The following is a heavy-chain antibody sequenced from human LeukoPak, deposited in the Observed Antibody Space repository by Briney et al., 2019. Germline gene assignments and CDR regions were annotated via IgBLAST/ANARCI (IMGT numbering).Heavy chain of an antibody. CDR1: GYTFTAYY. J-gene: IGHJ3*02. D-gene: IGHD6-6*01. CDR3: ARDEGSSSVNALDI. CDR2: INPKNADT. V-gene: IGHV1-2*02. Sequence: ASVRVSCKASGYTFTAYYIHWVRQAPGQGLEWMGWINPKNADTDYAQNFRGRVTMTRDTSISTVYMELSRLRSDDTAVYYCARDEGSSSVNALDIWGQGTMITVSS.